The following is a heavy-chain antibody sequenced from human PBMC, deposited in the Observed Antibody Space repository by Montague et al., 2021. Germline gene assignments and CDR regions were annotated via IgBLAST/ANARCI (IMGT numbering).Heavy chain of an antibody. CDR1: RSLINSDYY. J-gene: IGHJ6*03. CDR2: VSHGGRT. Sequence: SETLSLTCTVSRSLINSDYYWGWIRQPPGKGLEWMGSVSHGGRTYYNPSLKSRVTISVDTSNNHFSLKLSSVTAADTAMYYCARERDRYYYMDILGKGTTITVSS. CDR3: ARERDRYYYMDI. V-gene: IGHV4-38-2*02.